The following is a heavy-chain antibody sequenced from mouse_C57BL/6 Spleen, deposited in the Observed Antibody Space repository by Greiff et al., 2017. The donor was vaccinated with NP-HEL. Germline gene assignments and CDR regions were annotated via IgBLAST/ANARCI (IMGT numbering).Heavy chain of an antibody. V-gene: IGHV1-39*01. CDR2: INPNYGTT. J-gene: IGHJ3*01. Sequence: VQLQQSGPELVQPGASVKISCVASGYSFTDYNMNWVKQSNGKSLEWIGVINPNYGTTSSNQKFNGKATLTVDQSSSTAYMQLNSLTSEDSAVYYCALYDYDGFAYWGQGTLVTVSA. CDR1: GYSFTDYN. D-gene: IGHD2-4*01. CDR3: ALYDYDGFAY.